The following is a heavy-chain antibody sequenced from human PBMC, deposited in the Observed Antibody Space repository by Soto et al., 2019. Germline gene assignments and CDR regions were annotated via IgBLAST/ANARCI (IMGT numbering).Heavy chain of an antibody. CDR3: AKDPKVGATGYYMDV. CDR1: GFTFSSYG. Sequence: GGSLRLSCAASGFTFSSYGMHWVRQAPGKGLEWVAVISYDGSNKYYADSVKGRFTISRDNSKNTLYLQMNSLRAEDTAVYYCAKDPKVGATGYYMDVWSKGTTVTVSS. J-gene: IGHJ6*03. CDR2: ISYDGSNK. V-gene: IGHV3-30*18. D-gene: IGHD1-26*01.